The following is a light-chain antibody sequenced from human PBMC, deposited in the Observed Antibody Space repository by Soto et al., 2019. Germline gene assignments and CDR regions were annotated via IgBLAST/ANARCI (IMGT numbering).Light chain of an antibody. J-gene: IGLJ1*01. CDR3: SSYTSSSTLDYV. CDR1: SSDVGSYDL. CDR2: EVN. V-gene: IGLV2-14*02. Sequence: QSALTQPASVSGSPGQSITISCTGTSSDVGSYDLVSWYQQHPGKAPKLMIYEVNKRPSGVSNRFSASKSGNTASLTISGLQAEDEADYYCSSYTSSSTLDYVFGTGTKVTVL.